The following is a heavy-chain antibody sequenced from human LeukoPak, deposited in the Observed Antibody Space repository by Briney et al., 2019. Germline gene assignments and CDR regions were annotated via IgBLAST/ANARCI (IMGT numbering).Heavy chain of an antibody. CDR2: IYYTGST. J-gene: IGHJ6*01. CDR3: ARDRFYYGWGGHYYYHGMDV. V-gene: IGHV4-59*01. D-gene: IGHD3-10*01. CDR1: AGSISNYY. Sequence: SETLSLTCTVSAGSISNYYWNWIRQPPGKGLEWIGYIYYTGSTMYNPSLKSRVTMSVDTSKNQFSLKLSSVTAADTAVYYCARDRFYYGWGGHYYYHGMDVWGQGTTVTVSS.